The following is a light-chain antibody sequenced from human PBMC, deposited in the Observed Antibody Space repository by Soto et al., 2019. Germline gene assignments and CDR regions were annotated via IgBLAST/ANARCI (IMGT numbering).Light chain of an antibody. V-gene: IGKV3-20*01. CDR2: AAS. J-gene: IGKJ5*01. CDR1: QSVSSTY. Sequence: EIVLTQSPGTLYLSPGERATRSCRAGQSVSSTYLAWYQQSRGQAPRLLIYAASARAPGIPDRFSGSGSGTDFTLTISRLEPEDFAVYFCQLYGSSPPRYTFGQGTRLEIK. CDR3: QLYGSSPPRYT.